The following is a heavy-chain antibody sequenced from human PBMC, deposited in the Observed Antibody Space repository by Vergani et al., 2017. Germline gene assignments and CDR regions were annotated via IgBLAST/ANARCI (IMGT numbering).Heavy chain of an antibody. CDR1: GFTFSSYG. Sequence: QVQLVESGGGVVQPGRSLRLSCAASGFTFSSYGMHWVRQAPGTGLEWVAVIWYDGSNKYYADSVKGRFTIARDNSRNTLYLQMNSLRAEDTAVYYCARDLGVGAPKGVDYWGQGTLVTVSS. V-gene: IGHV3-33*01. J-gene: IGHJ4*02. CDR3: ARDLGVGAPKGVDY. CDR2: IWYDGSNK. D-gene: IGHD1-26*01.